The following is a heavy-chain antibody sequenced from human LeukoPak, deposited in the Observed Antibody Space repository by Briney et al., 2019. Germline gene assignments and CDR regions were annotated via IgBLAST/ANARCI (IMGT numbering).Heavy chain of an antibody. V-gene: IGHV3-21*01. CDR3: ARDVASSGWYEFSAFDI. CDR1: RFTFSTNS. Sequence: GGSLRLSCTASRFTFSTNSMNWVRQAPGKGLEWVSSISNNSSYIYYADSVKGRFTISRDNAKNSLYLEMNSLRAEDSAVYYCARDVASSGWYEFSAFDIWGQGTLVTVSS. J-gene: IGHJ3*02. D-gene: IGHD6-19*01. CDR2: ISNNSSYI.